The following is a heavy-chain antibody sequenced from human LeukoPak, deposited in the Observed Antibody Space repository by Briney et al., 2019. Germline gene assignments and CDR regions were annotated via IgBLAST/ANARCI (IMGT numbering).Heavy chain of an antibody. V-gene: IGHV3-7*01. D-gene: IGHD3-3*01. CDR2: IKQDGSEK. Sequence: GGSLRLSCAASGFIFSNHWMSWVRQAPGKGLEWVANIKQDGSEKYYVDSVKGRFTISRDNAKNSVYLQMNSLRAEDTAVYYCARDGITIFGVVITPYFDYWGQGTLVTVSS. CDR1: GFIFSNHW. J-gene: IGHJ4*02. CDR3: ARDGITIFGVVITPYFDY.